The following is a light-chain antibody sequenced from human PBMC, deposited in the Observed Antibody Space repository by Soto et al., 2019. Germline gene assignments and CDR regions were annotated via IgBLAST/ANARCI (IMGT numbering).Light chain of an antibody. V-gene: IGKV3-20*01. Sequence: EIVLTQSPGTLSLSPGERATLSCRASQSIIGSYLAWYQQRPGQAPRLLIYDASSRATGIPDRFSGSGSGTDFTLTVSRLEPEDFAVYYCQQYGSSPGTF. CDR1: QSIIGSY. CDR2: DAS. CDR3: QQYGSSPGT. J-gene: IGKJ1*01.